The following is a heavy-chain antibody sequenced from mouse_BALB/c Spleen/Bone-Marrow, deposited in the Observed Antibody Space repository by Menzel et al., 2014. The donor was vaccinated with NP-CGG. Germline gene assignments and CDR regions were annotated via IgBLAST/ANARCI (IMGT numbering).Heavy chain of an antibody. CDR3: ARESYGNWFAY. J-gene: IGHJ3*01. D-gene: IGHD2-1*01. CDR1: GYTFTSYT. Sequence: VKLQESGAELARPGASVKLSCKASGYTFTSYTMHWVKQRPGQGLEWIGYINPSSGYTNYNQKFKDKATLTADKSSNTAYMQLSSLTSEDSAVYYCARESYGNWFAYWGQGTLVTVSA. V-gene: IGHV1-4*01. CDR2: INPSSGYT.